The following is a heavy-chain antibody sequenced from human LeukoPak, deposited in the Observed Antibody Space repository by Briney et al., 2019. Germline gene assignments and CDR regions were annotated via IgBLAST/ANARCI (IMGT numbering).Heavy chain of an antibody. Sequence: GGSLRLSCAASGFTVSSNYINWVRQAPGKGLEWVSVIYSGGTTFYADSVKGRFTISRDSSKNTLYLQMNSLRAEDTAVYYCARGIAAAGTIVRGWLDPWGQGTLVTVSS. D-gene: IGHD6-13*01. V-gene: IGHV3-66*01. CDR2: IYSGGTT. CDR1: GFTVSSNY. CDR3: ARGIAAAGTIVRGWLDP. J-gene: IGHJ5*02.